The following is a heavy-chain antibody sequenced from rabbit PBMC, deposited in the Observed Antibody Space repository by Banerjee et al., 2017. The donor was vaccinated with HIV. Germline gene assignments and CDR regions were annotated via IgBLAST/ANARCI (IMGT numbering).Heavy chain of an antibody. D-gene: IGHD4-2*01. Sequence: QSLEESGGDLVKPGASLTLTCKASGLDFSSSYWICWVRQAPGKGLEWIACINTSSGNTVYASWAKGRFTISKTSSTTVTLQMTSLTAADTATYFCAREQYAGYAGYGLWGQGTLVTVS. J-gene: IGHJ3*01. CDR1: GLDFSSSYW. CDR2: INTSSGNT. CDR3: AREQYAGYAGYGL. V-gene: IGHV1S40*01.